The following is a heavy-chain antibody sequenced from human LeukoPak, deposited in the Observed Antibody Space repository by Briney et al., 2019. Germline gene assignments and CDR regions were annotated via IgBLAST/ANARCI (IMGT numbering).Heavy chain of an antibody. CDR3: ARAAGVAFDY. D-gene: IGHD3-10*01. Sequence: SETLSLTCAVSGYSISSGYYWGWIRQPAGKGLEWIGRIYTSGSTNYNPSLKSRVTISVDTSKNQFSLKLSSVTAADTAVYYCARAAGVAFDYWGQGTLVTVSS. CDR1: GYSISSGYY. V-gene: IGHV4-61*02. J-gene: IGHJ4*02. CDR2: IYTSGST.